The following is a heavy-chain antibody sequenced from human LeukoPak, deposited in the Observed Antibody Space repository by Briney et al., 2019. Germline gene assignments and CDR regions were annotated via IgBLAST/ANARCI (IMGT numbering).Heavy chain of an antibody. D-gene: IGHD3-16*02. Sequence: GGSLRLSCAASGFTFSSYSMNWVRQAPGKGLEWVSYISSSSSIIYYADSVKGRFTISRDNAKNSMYLQMNSLRIEDTALYYCSKDISAGGLDVWGPGTPVTVSS. J-gene: IGHJ6*02. CDR3: SKDISAGGLDV. CDR2: ISSSSSII. V-gene: IGHV3-48*01. CDR1: GFTFSSYS.